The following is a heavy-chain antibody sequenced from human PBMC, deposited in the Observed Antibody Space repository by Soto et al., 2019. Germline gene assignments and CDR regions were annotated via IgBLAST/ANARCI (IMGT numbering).Heavy chain of an antibody. CDR1: GGTFSGYA. J-gene: IGHJ1*01. V-gene: IGHV1-69*01. Sequence: QAQLMQSGAEVKEPRSSVKVSCKASGGTFSGYAISWVRQTPGQGLEWLGGIIPIFGITNYAQKFQNRLTIAADESSATVYMDLSSLASEDSAIYYCARDPRSITGTTLSEDFQHWGQGTLVSVS. CDR2: IIPIFGIT. D-gene: IGHD1-1*01. CDR3: ARDPRSITGTTLSEDFQH.